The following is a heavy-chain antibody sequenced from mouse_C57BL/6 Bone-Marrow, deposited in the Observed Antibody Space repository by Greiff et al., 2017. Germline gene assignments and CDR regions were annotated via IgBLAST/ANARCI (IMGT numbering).Heavy chain of an antibody. Sequence: VQLQQPGAELVRPGTSVKLSCKASGYTFTSYWMHWVKQRPGQGLEWIGVIDPSDSYTNYNQKFKGKATLTVDTSSSTAYMQLSSLTSEDSAVYYCARSENYLYAMDYWGQGTSGTVSS. J-gene: IGHJ4*01. D-gene: IGHD1-1*02. CDR1: GYTFTSYW. CDR2: IDPSDSYT. CDR3: ARSENYLYAMDY. V-gene: IGHV1-59*01.